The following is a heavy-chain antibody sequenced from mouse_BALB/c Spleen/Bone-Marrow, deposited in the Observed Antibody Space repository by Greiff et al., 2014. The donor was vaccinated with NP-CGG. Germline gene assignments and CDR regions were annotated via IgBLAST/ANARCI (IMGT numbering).Heavy chain of an antibody. Sequence: QVQLQQSGAELVKPGASVKLSCKASGYTFTSYYIYWVKQRPGQGLEWIGEINPSNGGTNFNEKFKSKATLTVDKSSSTAYMQLSSLTSEDSAVYYCTRSRRARDYWGQGTSVTVSP. D-gene: IGHD2-12*01. J-gene: IGHJ4*01. CDR1: GYTFTSYY. CDR2: INPSNGGT. V-gene: IGHV1S81*02. CDR3: TRSRRARDY.